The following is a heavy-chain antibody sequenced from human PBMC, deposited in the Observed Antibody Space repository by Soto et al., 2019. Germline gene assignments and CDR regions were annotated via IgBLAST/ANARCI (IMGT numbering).Heavy chain of an antibody. D-gene: IGHD2-15*01. Sequence: ASVKVSCKASGGTFSSYTISWVRQAPGQGLEWMGRIIPILGIANYAQKFQGRVTITADKSTSTAYMELSSLRSEDTAVYYCALGYCSGGSCYLTHQIWGQGTMVTVSS. J-gene: IGHJ3*02. V-gene: IGHV1-69*02. CDR2: IIPILGIA. CDR1: GGTFSSYT. CDR3: ALGYCSGGSCYLTHQI.